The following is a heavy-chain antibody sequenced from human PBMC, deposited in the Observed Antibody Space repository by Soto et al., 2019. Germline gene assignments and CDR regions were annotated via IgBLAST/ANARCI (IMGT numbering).Heavy chain of an antibody. D-gene: IGHD5-18*01. J-gene: IGHJ3*02. V-gene: IGHV1-69*13. CDR2: IIPIFGTA. CDR3: ASRYHVDTAMVKGEIAFDI. Sequence: SVKVSCKASGGTFSSYAISWVRQAPGQGLEWMGGIIPIFGTANYAQKFQGRVTITADESTSTAYMELSSLRSEDTAVYYCASRYHVDTAMVKGEIAFDIWGQGTMVTVSS. CDR1: GGTFSSYA.